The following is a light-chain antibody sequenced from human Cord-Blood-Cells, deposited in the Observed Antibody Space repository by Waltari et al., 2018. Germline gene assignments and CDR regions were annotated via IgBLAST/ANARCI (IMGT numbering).Light chain of an antibody. CDR3: QQYDNLPIT. V-gene: IGKV1-33*01. CDR1: QDISNY. J-gene: IGKJ5*01. Sequence: DIQMTTSPSPLSASVGDRVTITCQAIQDISNYLNWYQQKPGKAPKLLIYDASNLETGVPSRFSGSGSGTDFTFTISSLQPEDIATYYCQQYDNLPITFGQGTRLEIK. CDR2: DAS.